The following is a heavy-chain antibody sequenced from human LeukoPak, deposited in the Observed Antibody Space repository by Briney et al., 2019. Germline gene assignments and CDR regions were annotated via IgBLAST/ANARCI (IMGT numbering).Heavy chain of an antibody. CDR2: IYYSGST. CDR1: GGSISSYY. J-gene: IGHJ3*02. V-gene: IGHV4-59*08. D-gene: IGHD6-19*01. Sequence: PSETLSLTCTVSGGSISSYYWSWIRQPPGKGLEWIGYIYYSGSTNYNPSLKSRVTISVDTSKNQFSLKLSSVTAADTAVYYCARGAVAGTEADAFDIWGQGTMVTVSS. CDR3: ARGAVAGTEADAFDI.